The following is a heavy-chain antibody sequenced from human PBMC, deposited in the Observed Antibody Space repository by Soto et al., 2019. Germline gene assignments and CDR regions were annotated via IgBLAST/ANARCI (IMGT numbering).Heavy chain of an antibody. Sequence: ASVKVSCKVSGYTLTELSMHWVRQAPGKGLEWMGGFDPEDGETIYAQKFQGRVTMTEDTSTDTAYMELTSLRSEDTAVDYCASFTSYYDSSGYYRDGWGQGTRGTGSS. CDR1: GYTLTELS. V-gene: IGHV1-24*01. CDR3: ASFTSYYDSSGYYRDG. D-gene: IGHD3-22*01. CDR2: FDPEDGET. J-gene: IGHJ3*01.